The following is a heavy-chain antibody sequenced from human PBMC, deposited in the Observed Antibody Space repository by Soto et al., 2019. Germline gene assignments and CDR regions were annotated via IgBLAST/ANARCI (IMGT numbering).Heavy chain of an antibody. J-gene: IGHJ4*02. CDR2: IIPIFGTA. CDR1: GCTFSSCA. Sequence: SVKVSCKASGCTFSSCAISWVRQAPGQGLEWMGGIIPIFGTANYAQKFQGRVTITADESTSTAYTELSSLRSEDTAVYYCARGPRNYYDSSGYYSGSFDYWGQGTLVTVSS. D-gene: IGHD3-22*01. CDR3: ARGPRNYYDSSGYYSGSFDY. V-gene: IGHV1-69*13.